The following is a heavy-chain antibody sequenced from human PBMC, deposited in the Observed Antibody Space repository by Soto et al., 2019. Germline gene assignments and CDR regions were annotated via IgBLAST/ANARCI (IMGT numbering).Heavy chain of an antibody. Sequence: SETLSLTCTVSGGSISSSSYYWGWIRQPPGKGLEWIGSINHSGCSNYNPSLKSRVTISVDTSKNQFSLKLSSLTAADTAVYYCARVLEYYDFWSGYYSSGYYYYGMDVWGQGTTVTVSS. CDR3: ARVLEYYDFWSGYYSSGYYYYGMDV. D-gene: IGHD3-3*01. CDR1: GGSISSSSYY. V-gene: IGHV4-39*07. CDR2: INHSGCS. J-gene: IGHJ6*02.